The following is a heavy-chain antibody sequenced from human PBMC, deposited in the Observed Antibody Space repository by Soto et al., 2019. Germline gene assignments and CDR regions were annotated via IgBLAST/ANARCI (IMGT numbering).Heavy chain of an antibody. CDR2: IIPIFGTA. Sequence: ASVKVSCKASGGTFSRYGISWVRQAPGQGLEWMGGIIPIFGTANYAQKFQGRVTITADESMSTAYMELSSLRSEDTAVYYCASQTGTTGNYYYGMDVWGQVTTVTVSS. V-gene: IGHV1-69*13. D-gene: IGHD1-1*01. J-gene: IGHJ6*02. CDR3: ASQTGTTGNYYYGMDV. CDR1: GGTFSRYG.